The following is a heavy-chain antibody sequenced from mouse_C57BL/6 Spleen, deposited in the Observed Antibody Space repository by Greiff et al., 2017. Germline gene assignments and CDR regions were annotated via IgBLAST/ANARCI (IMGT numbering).Heavy chain of an antibody. CDR2: ISSGGDYI. Sequence: EVKLVESGEGLVKPGGSLKLSCAASGFTFSSYAMSWVRQTPEKRLEWVAYISSGGDYIYYADTVKGRFTISRDNARNTLYLQMGSLKSEDTAMYYCTRGNPGYAMDYWGQGTSVTVSS. J-gene: IGHJ4*01. V-gene: IGHV5-9-1*02. CDR3: TRGNPGYAMDY. CDR1: GFTFSSYA.